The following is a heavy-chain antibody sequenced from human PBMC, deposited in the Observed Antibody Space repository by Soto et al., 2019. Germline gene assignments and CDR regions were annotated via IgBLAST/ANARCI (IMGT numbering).Heavy chain of an antibody. J-gene: IGHJ6*02. CDR2: IIPIFGTA. V-gene: IGHV1-69*01. D-gene: IGHD3-22*01. CDR3: ARGSGMIVVGDYYYGMDV. CDR1: RGAYRSYA. Sequence: SLKVSCTTARGAYRSYAISWVLQAPGQLLEWMGGIIPIFGTANYAQKFQGRVTITADESTSTAYMELSSLRSEDTAVYYCARGSGMIVVGDYYYGMDVWGQGTTVTVSS.